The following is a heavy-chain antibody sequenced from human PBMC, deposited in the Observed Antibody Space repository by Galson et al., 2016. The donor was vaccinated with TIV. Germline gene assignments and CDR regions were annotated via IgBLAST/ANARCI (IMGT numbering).Heavy chain of an antibody. J-gene: IGHJ5*02. Sequence: CPISGDSVSSNSAAWNWLRQSPSRGLEWLGRTFYRSKWYNDYAPSVKSRITINPDTSRNQFSLQLNSVTPEDTAFYYCASATPSVFGIIMTLGSWGQETLFADSS. CDR3: ASATPSVFGIIMTLGS. D-gene: IGHD3-16*01. V-gene: IGHV6-1*01. CDR1: GDSVSSNSAA. CDR2: TFYRSKWYN.